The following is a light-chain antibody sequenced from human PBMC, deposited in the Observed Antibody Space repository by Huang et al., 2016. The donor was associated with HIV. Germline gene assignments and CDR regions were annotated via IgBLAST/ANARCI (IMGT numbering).Light chain of an antibody. J-gene: IGKJ1*01. Sequence: EIVMTQSPAILSVSPGDRVTLSCRASQSVSNPLAWYQQRPGQAPRLLIYGASTRAAGVPVRFSGSGSGTDFTLTITGLQREDLGIYFCQQYSSWPRTFGQGTKV. CDR1: QSVSNP. V-gene: IGKV3-15*01. CDR3: QQYSSWPRT. CDR2: GAS.